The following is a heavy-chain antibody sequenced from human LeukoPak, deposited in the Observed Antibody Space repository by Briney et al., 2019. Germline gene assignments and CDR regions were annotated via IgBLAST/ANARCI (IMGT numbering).Heavy chain of an antibody. D-gene: IGHD3-10*01. CDR1: GGTFSSYG. V-gene: IGHV1-69*13. CDR3: ARGSGTITMVRGVFYGMDV. Sequence: SVKVSCKASGGTFSSYGIGWVRQAPGQGLEWMGGIIPIFGTPNYAQKFQGRVTITADESTSTAYMELSSLRSEDTAVYYCARGSGTITMVRGVFYGMDVWGQGTTVTVSS. J-gene: IGHJ6*02. CDR2: IIPIFGTP.